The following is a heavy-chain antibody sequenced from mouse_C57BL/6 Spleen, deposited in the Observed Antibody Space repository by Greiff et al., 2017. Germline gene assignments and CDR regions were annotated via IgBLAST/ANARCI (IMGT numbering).Heavy chain of an antibody. J-gene: IGHJ3*01. CDR1: GYTFTSYW. D-gene: IGHD2-12*01. CDR3: SSLRRGAWFAY. Sequence: QVQLQQPGAELVMPGASVKLSCKASGYTFTSYWMHWVKQRPGQGLEWIGEIDPSDSNTNYNQKFKGKATLTVDKSSSTAYMQLSSLTSEDSAVYYCSSLRRGAWFAYWGQGTLVTVSA. CDR2: IDPSDSNT. V-gene: IGHV1-69*01.